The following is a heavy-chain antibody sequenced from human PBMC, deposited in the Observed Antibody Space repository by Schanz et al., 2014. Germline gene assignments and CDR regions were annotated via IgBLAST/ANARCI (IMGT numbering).Heavy chain of an antibody. CDR1: GYTFTSDS. D-gene: IGHD6-13*01. Sequence: QVQLVQSGAEVKKPGASVKVSCKASGYTFTSDSMHWVRQAPGQGLEWMGKINPSGGSTTYAQKFQGGVTMTRDTSTSTVYMELSSLRSEDTAVYYCARDGVDAAAGGNYWGQGTLVTVSS. CDR2: INPSGGST. V-gene: IGHV1-46*03. CDR3: ARDGVDAAAGGNY. J-gene: IGHJ4*02.